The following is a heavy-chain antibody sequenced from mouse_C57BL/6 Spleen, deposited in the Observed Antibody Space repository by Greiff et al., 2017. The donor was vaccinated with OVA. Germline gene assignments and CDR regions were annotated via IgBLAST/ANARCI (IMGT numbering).Heavy chain of an antibody. Sequence: EVKVVESGGGLVQPKGSLKLSCAASGFTFNTYAMHWVRQAPGKGLEWVARIRSKSSNYATYYADSVKDRFTISRDDSQSMLYLQMNNLKTEDTAMYYCVRERPYYGNYGWYFDVWGTGTTVTVSS. CDR2: IRSKSSNYAT. D-gene: IGHD2-10*01. V-gene: IGHV10-3*01. J-gene: IGHJ1*03. CDR3: VRERPYYGNYGWYFDV. CDR1: GFTFNTYA.